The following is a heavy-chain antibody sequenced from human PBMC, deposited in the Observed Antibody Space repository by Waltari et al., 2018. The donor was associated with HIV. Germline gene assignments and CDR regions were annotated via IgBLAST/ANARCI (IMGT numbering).Heavy chain of an antibody. CDR1: GGSITGYY. Sequence: QVQLQESGPGLVKPSETLSLTCSVSGGSITGYYWSWIRQPPGKGLEWIGYIYHSGNTNYNPSLKSRVTISVDTSKNQFSLNLSSVTAADTAVYFCARCPYQYSPYYFDYWGQGVLVTVSS. V-gene: IGHV4-59*01. CDR3: ARCPYQYSPYYFDY. CDR2: IYHSGNT. D-gene: IGHD1-26*01. J-gene: IGHJ4*02.